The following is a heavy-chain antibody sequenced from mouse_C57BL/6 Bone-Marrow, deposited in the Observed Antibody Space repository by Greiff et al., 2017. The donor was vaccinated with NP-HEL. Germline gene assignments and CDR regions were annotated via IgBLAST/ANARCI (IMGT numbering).Heavy chain of an antibody. CDR2: IDPEDGET. Sequence: EVQLQQSVAELVKPGASVKLSCTASGFNIKDYYMHWVKQRTEQGLEWIGRIDPEDGETKYAPNFQGKATITADPSSNTAYLQLSSLTSEDTAVYYCARVRQVFDYWGQGTTLTVSS. J-gene: IGHJ2*01. CDR1: GFNIKDYY. CDR3: ARVRQVFDY. D-gene: IGHD2-14*01. V-gene: IGHV14-2*01.